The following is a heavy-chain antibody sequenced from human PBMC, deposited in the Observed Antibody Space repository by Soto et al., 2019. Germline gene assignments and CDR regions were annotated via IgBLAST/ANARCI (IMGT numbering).Heavy chain of an antibody. Sequence: ASVKVSCKASGYTFTSYGISWVRQAPGQGLEWMGWISAYNGNTNYAQKLQGRVTMTTDTSTSTAYMELRSLRSDDTALYYCAKARLWGGDGYNSYYYNAMDVWGQGTTVTVSS. J-gene: IGHJ6*02. D-gene: IGHD3-16*01. CDR3: AKARLWGGDGYNSYYYNAMDV. CDR1: GYTFTSYG. CDR2: ISAYNGNT. V-gene: IGHV1-18*01.